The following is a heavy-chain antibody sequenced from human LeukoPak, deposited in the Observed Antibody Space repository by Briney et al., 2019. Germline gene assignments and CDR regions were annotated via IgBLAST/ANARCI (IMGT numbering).Heavy chain of an antibody. Sequence: GGSLRLSCAASGFTFDDYAMHWVRQAPGKGLEWVSAISGSGGSTYYADSVKGRFTISRDNSKNTLYLQMNSLRAEDTAVYYCAKDWRRGIAVAGYFDYWGQGTLVTVSS. V-gene: IGHV3-23*01. D-gene: IGHD6-19*01. CDR2: ISGSGGST. CDR1: GFTFDDYA. J-gene: IGHJ4*02. CDR3: AKDWRRGIAVAGYFDY.